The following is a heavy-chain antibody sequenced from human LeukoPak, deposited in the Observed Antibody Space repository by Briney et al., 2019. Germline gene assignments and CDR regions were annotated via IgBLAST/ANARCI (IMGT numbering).Heavy chain of an antibody. CDR3: TRNSGRQDF. CDR1: GGSISSYY. J-gene: IGHJ4*02. V-gene: IGHV4-59*01. CDR2: IYYSGST. Sequence: SETLSLTCTVSGGSISSYYWSWIRQPPGKGLEWIGDIYYSGSTNYSPSLKSRVTMSVDTSKNQFSLRLSSVTAADTAVYFCTRNSGRQDFWDQGTLVTVSS. D-gene: IGHD1-26*01.